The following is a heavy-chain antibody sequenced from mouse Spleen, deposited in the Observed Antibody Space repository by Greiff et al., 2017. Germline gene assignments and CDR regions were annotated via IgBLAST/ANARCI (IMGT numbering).Heavy chain of an antibody. V-gene: IGHV1-7*01. D-gene: IGHD2-13*01. Sequence: VQLQQSGAELAKPGASVKLSCKASGYTFTNYWIHWVKQRPGQGLEWIGYINPSSAYTKYIQKFKDKATLTADKSSTTAYMQLSSLTYEDSAVYYCARGDPLDYWGQGTTLTVSS. CDR3: ARGDPLDY. CDR2: INPSSAYT. J-gene: IGHJ2*01. CDR1: GYTFTNYW.